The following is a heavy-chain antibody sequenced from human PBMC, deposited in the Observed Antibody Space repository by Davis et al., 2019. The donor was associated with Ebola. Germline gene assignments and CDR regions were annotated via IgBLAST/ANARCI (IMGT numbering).Heavy chain of an antibody. CDR2: IIPIFGTA. V-gene: IGHV1-69*13. D-gene: IGHD1-14*01. CDR3: ARDQSGPGAGY. Sequence: SVKVSCKASGGTFSSYAISWVRQAPGQGLEWMGGIIPIFGTANYAQKFQGRVTITADESTSTAYMELRSLRSDDTAVYYCARDQSGPGAGYWGQGTLVTVSS. CDR1: GGTFSSYA. J-gene: IGHJ4*02.